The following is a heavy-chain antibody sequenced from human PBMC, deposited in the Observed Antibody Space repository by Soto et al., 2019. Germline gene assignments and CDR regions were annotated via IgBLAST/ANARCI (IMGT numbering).Heavy chain of an antibody. CDR1: GGSISSGGYY. J-gene: IGHJ6*03. V-gene: IGHV4-31*03. D-gene: IGHD4-17*01. CDR3: ASPPYYGDYYMDV. Sequence: PSETLSLTCTVSGGSISSGGYYWSWIRQHPGKGLEWIGYIYYSGSTYYNPSLKSRVTISVDSSKNQFSLKLSSVTAADTAVYYCASPPYYGDYYMDVWGKGTTVTVSS. CDR2: IYYSGST.